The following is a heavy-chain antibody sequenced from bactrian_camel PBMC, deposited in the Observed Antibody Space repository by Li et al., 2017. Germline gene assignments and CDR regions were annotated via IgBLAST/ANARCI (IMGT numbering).Heavy chain of an antibody. V-gene: IGHV3S31*01. CDR2: LASLRFKT. Sequence: VQLVESGGDSVQAGGSLRLSCEASGLRGRSYTMGWIRQAPGKEREGVAALASLRFKTYYADFVRGRFTIARDNARRTLYLQMNNLEPEDTAEYYCVRGSGGLGGLYYWGQGTQVTVS. D-gene: IGHD1*01. CDR3: VRGSGGLGGLYY. CDR1: GLRGRSYT. J-gene: IGHJ4*01.